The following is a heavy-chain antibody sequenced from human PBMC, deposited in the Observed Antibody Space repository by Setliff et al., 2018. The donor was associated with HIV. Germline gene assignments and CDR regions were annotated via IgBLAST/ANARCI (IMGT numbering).Heavy chain of an antibody. Sequence: ASETLSLTCSVSGASITSHNWSWIRQAAGKGLEWIGRIYTRGNTNYNPSLRSRVTMSVDTSKNQFSLKVTSVTAAGTAVYYCTRDLWGDDYYYNNMDVWGKGTTVTVSS. D-gene: IGHD2-21*02. J-gene: IGHJ6*03. CDR1: GASITSHN. V-gene: IGHV4-4*07. CDR2: IYTRGNT. CDR3: TRDLWGDDYYYNNMDV.